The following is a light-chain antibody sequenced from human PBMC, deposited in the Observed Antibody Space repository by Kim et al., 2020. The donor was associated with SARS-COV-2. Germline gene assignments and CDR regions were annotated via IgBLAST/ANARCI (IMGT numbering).Light chain of an antibody. J-gene: IGLJ7*01. Sequence: QSVLTQPPSVSAAPGQKVTISCSGSSSNIRNNYVSWYQHLPGTAPKLLIYDNNKRPSGIPDRFSGSKSDTSATLGITGLQTGDEADYYCETWDSSLSAGVFGGGTQLTVL. CDR1: SSNIRNNY. CDR2: DNN. CDR3: ETWDSSLSAGV. V-gene: IGLV1-51*01.